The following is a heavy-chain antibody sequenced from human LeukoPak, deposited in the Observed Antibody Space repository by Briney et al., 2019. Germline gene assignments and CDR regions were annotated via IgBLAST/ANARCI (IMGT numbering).Heavy chain of an antibody. CDR1: GFSFCAYS. J-gene: IGHJ3*02. V-gene: IGHV3-9*01. Sequence: GRSLRLSCAASGFSFCAYSMNWVRQAPGQGLEWVSGVGGNSNTIGYADTVQGRFTISSDNTKTSMFLHMSSLRGEDTAVYFCASSYFDNSVHAYDSWGQGTMVTVS. CDR3: ASSYFDNSVHAYDS. CDR2: VGGNSNTI. D-gene: IGHD3-22*01.